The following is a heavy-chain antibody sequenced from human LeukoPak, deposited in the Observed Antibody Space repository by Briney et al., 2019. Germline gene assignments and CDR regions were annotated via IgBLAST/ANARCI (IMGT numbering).Heavy chain of an antibody. Sequence: GGSLRLSCVGSGFTVSSNYMSWVRQAPGKGLELVSVFYSGGDTYYTDSVKGRFTISRDTSKNTLYLQMNSLRAEDTAVYYCTTAPMRDGGYDYLFDHWGQGTLVTVSS. D-gene: IGHD5-12*01. CDR2: FYSGGDT. J-gene: IGHJ4*02. V-gene: IGHV3-66*02. CDR1: GFTVSSNY. CDR3: TTAPMRDGGYDYLFDH.